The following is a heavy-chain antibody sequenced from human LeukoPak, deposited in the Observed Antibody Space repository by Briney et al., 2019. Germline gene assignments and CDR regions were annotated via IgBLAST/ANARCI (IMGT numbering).Heavy chain of an antibody. CDR3: AKNPKYYDILTGYSYYYYYGMDV. V-gene: IGHV1-18*01. CDR2: ISAYNGNT. Sequence: ASVKVSCTASGYTFTSYGISWVRQAPGQGLEWMGWISAYNGNTNYAQKLQGRVTMTTDTSTSTAYMELRSLRSDDTAVYYCAKNPKYYDILTGYSYYYYYGMDVWGQGTTVTVSS. CDR1: GYTFTSYG. D-gene: IGHD3-9*01. J-gene: IGHJ6*02.